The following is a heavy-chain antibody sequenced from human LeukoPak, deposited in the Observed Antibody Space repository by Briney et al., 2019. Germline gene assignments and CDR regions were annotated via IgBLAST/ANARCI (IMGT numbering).Heavy chain of an antibody. CDR3: AKVVTTGASPDY. J-gene: IGHJ4*02. V-gene: IGHV3-30*18. CDR1: GFTFSSYG. D-gene: IGHD4-17*01. Sequence: SGGSLRLSCAASGFTFSSYGMHWVRQAPGKGLEWVAVISYDGSNKYYADSVKGRFTISRDNSKNTLYLQMNSLRAEDTAVYYCAKVVTTGASPDYWGQGTLVTVSS. CDR2: ISYDGSNK.